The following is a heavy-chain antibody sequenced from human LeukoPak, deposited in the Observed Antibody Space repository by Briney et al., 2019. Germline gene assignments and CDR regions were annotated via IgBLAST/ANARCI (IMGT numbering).Heavy chain of an antibody. J-gene: IGHJ4*02. CDR2: ISGSGGST. Sequence: GGSLRLSCAASGFTFSSYAMSWVRQAPGQGLEWVSAISGSGGSTYYADSVKGRFTISRDNSKNTLYLQMNSLRAEDTAVYYCAKGPYYDFWSGYLNWGQGTLVTVSS. CDR3: AKGPYYDFWSGYLN. V-gene: IGHV3-23*01. D-gene: IGHD3-3*01. CDR1: GFTFSSYA.